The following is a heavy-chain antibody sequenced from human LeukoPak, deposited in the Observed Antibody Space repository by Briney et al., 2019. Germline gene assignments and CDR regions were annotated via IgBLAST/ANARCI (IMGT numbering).Heavy chain of an antibody. V-gene: IGHV1-69*04. D-gene: IGHD6-19*01. CDR1: GGTFGSYA. J-gene: IGHJ6*02. Sequence: SVKVSCKASGGTFGSYAISWVRQAPGQGLEWMGRIIPILGIANYAQKFQGRVTITADKSTSTAYMELSSLRSEDTAVYYCARDLRDSSGRYYYYGMDVWGQGTTVTVSS. CDR2: IIPILGIA. CDR3: ARDLRDSSGRYYYYGMDV.